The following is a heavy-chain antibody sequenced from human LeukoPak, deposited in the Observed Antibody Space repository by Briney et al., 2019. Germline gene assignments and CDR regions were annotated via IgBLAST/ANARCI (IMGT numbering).Heavy chain of an antibody. CDR3: ARASITMIVGGVAFDI. Sequence: SQTLSLTCTVSGGSISSGSYYWSWIRRPPGKGLEWIGYIYYSGSTNYNPSLKSRVTRSVDTSKNQFSLKLSSVTAADTAVYYCARASITMIVGGVAFDIWGQGTMVTVSS. CDR2: IYYSGST. CDR1: GGSISSGSYY. V-gene: IGHV4-61*01. D-gene: IGHD3-22*01. J-gene: IGHJ3*02.